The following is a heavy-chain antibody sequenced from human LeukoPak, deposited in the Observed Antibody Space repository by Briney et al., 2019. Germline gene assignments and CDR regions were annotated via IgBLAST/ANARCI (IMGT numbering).Heavy chain of an antibody. V-gene: IGHV3-21*01. D-gene: IGHD6-13*01. Sequence: NPGGSLRLSCAASGFTFSSYSMNWVRQAPGKGLEWVSSISSSSSYIYYADSVKGRFTISRDNAKNSLYLQMNSLRAEDTAVYYCARDSSSWYGAFDIWGQGTMVTVSS. CDR3: ARDSSSWYGAFDI. J-gene: IGHJ3*02. CDR2: ISSSSSYI. CDR1: GFTFSSYS.